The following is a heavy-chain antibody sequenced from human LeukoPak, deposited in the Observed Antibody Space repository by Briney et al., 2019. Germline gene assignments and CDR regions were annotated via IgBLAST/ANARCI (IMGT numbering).Heavy chain of an antibody. V-gene: IGHV3-33*06. CDR2: IWYDGSNK. D-gene: IGHD3-10*01. J-gene: IGHJ3*02. CDR3: AKGAYGSGSNPPADI. Sequence: GGSLRLSCAASGFTFSSYGMRWVRQAPGKGLEWVAVIWYDGSNKYYADSVKGRFTISRDNSKNTLYLQMNSLRAEDTAVYYCAKGAYGSGSNPPADIWGQGTMVTVSS. CDR1: GFTFSSYG.